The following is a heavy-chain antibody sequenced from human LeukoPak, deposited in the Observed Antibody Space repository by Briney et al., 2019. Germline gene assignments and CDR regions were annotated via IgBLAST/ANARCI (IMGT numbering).Heavy chain of an antibody. V-gene: IGHV4-59*11. CDR1: GGSISSHY. CDR2: IYYSGST. Sequence: SETLSLTCTVYGGSISSHYRSWIRQPPGKGLEWIGDIYYSGSTNYNPSLKSRVTISVDTSKNQFSLKLSSVTAADTAVYYSARAQYYYDSSGYYLDYWGQGTLVTVSS. D-gene: IGHD3-22*01. J-gene: IGHJ4*02. CDR3: ARAQYYYDSSGYYLDY.